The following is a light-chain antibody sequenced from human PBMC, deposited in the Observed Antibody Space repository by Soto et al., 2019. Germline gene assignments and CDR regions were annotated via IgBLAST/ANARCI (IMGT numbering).Light chain of an antibody. CDR1: SSDVGGYNY. Sequence: QSALTQPASVSGSPRQSITISFTGTSSDVGGYNYVSWYQQHPGKAPKLMIYEVSNRPSGVSNRFSGSKSGNTASLTISGLQAEDEADYYCSSYTSSSTPDVFGTGTKVTVL. J-gene: IGLJ1*01. CDR2: EVS. CDR3: SSYTSSSTPDV. V-gene: IGLV2-14*01.